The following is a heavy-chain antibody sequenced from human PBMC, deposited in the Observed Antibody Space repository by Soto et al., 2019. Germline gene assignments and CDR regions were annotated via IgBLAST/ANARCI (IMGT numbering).Heavy chain of an antibody. CDR3: ARTYYDFWSGYYRYYFDY. V-gene: IGHV1-24*01. D-gene: IGHD3-3*01. CDR2: FDPEDGET. J-gene: IGHJ4*02. Sequence: ASVKVSCKVSGYTLTELSMHWVRQAPGKGLEWMGGFDPEDGETIYAQKFQGRVTMTEDTSTDTAYMELSSLRSEDTAVYYCARTYYDFWSGYYRYYFDYWGQGTLVTVSS. CDR1: GYTLTELS.